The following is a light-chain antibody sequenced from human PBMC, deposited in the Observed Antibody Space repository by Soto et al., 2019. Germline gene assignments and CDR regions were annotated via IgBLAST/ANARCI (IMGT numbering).Light chain of an antibody. Sequence: SYELTQAPSVSVAPGQTATIACGGNNIGNKVVHWYQQKPGQAPVLVVYDDGDRPSGIPERFSGSNSGNTATLTISRVEPGDEADYYCQVWDSPSGLIHIFGPGTKVTLL. CDR3: QVWDSPSGLIHI. CDR2: DDG. CDR1: NIGNKV. V-gene: IGLV3-21*02. J-gene: IGLJ1*01.